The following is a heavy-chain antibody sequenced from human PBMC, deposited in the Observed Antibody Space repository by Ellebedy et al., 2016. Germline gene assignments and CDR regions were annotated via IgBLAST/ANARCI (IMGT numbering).Heavy chain of an antibody. D-gene: IGHD6-13*01. J-gene: IGHJ4*02. V-gene: IGHV4-59*08. Sequence: SETLSLTCTVSGGSISSYYWSWIRQPPGKGLEWIGYIYYSGSTNYNPSLKSRVTISVDTSKNQFSLKLSSVTAADTAVYYCARAWSSSWYPLRYWGQGTLVTVSS. CDR3: ARAWSSSWYPLRY. CDR1: GGSISSYY. CDR2: IYYSGST.